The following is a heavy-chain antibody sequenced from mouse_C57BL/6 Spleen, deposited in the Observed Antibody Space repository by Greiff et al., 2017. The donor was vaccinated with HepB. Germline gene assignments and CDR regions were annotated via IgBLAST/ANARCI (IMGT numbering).Heavy chain of an antibody. D-gene: IGHD1-1*01. CDR2: IYPGNSDT. J-gene: IGHJ1*03. V-gene: IGHV1-5*01. CDR1: GYTFTSYW. CDR3: TPITTVVATDWYFEV. Sequence: VQLQQSGTVLARPGASVKMSCKTSGYTFTSYWMHWVKQRPGQGLEWIGAIYPGNSDTSYNQKFKGKAKLTAVTSASTAYMELSSLTNEDSAVYYCTPITTVVATDWYFEVWGTGTTVTVSS.